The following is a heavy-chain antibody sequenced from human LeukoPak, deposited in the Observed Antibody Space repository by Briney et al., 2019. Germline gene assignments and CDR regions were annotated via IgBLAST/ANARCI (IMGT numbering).Heavy chain of an antibody. V-gene: IGHV4-34*01. CDR2: INHSGST. CDR3: ARAIRVYSSSWYAY. D-gene: IGHD6-13*01. Sequence: SETLSLTCTVSGGSISNYYWSWIRQPPGKGLEWIGEINHSGSTNYNPSLKSRVTISVDTSKNQFSLKLSSVTAADTAVYYCARAIRVYSSSWYAYWGQGTLVTVSS. J-gene: IGHJ4*02. CDR1: GGSISNYY.